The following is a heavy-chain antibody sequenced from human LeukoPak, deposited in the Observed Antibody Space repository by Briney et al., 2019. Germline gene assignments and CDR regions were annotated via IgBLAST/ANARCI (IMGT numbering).Heavy chain of an antibody. Sequence: QPGGSLRLSCAASGFTFDDYAMHWVRQAPGKGLEWVSLISGDGGSTYYADSVKGRFTISRDNSKNSLYLQMNSLRTEDTALYYCAQSYSSSWYGDWFDPWGQGTLVTVSS. J-gene: IGHJ5*02. CDR1: GFTFDDYA. CDR3: AQSYSSSWYGDWFDP. CDR2: ISGDGGST. V-gene: IGHV3-43*02. D-gene: IGHD6-13*01.